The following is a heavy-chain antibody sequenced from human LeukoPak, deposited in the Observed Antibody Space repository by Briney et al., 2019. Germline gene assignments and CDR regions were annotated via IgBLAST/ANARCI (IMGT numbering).Heavy chain of an antibody. CDR1: GYTFSSYA. D-gene: IGHD6-19*01. V-gene: IGHV5-10-1*01. Sequence: KVSCKASGYTFSSYAISWVRQMPGKGLEWMGTIDPSDSYTKYSPAFQGHVTISADKSTSTAYLQWSSLKASDTAIYYCARQGSGWSFDYWGQGTLVTVSS. CDR2: IDPSDSYT. J-gene: IGHJ4*02. CDR3: ARQGSGWSFDY.